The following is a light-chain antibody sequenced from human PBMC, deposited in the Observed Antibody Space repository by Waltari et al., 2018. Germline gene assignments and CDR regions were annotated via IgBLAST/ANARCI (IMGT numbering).Light chain of an antibody. CDR2: DAS. CDR3: QQRSNWL. V-gene: IGKV3-11*01. Sequence: EIVLTQSPATLSLSPGERATLSCSASQSVSSYLAWYQQKPGQAPRLLIYDASNRATGIPARFSGSGSGTDFTLTISSLEPEDFAVYYCQQRSNWLFGGGTKVEIK. CDR1: QSVSSY. J-gene: IGKJ4*01.